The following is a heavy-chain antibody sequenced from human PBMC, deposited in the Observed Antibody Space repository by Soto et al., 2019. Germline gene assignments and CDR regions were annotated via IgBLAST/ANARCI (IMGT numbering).Heavy chain of an antibody. V-gene: IGHV3-23*01. D-gene: IGHD6-19*01. J-gene: IGHJ4*02. Sequence: PGGSLRLSCVVSGSTFSSDDMSWVRQAPGRGLEWVSGISDSGGSTYYADSVKGRFTISRDNAKNTLYLQMKSLRVEDTALYYCAKEGGWSLAVAGLFDYWGPGTQVTVSS. CDR2: ISDSGGST. CDR1: GSTFSSDD. CDR3: AKEGGWSLAVAGLFDY.